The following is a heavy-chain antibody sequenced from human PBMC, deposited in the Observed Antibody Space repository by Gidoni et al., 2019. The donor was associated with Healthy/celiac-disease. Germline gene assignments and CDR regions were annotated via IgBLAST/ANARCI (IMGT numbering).Heavy chain of an antibody. Sequence: QVQLVEAGGGVVKPGRSMRLSCAASGFTFSSYAMHWVRQAPGQGLEWVAVISYYVSNKYYAVSVKGRFTISRDNSKNTLYLQMNSLRAEDTAVYYCAREPPILYGMDVWGQGTTVTVSS. J-gene: IGHJ6*02. CDR1: GFTFSSYA. V-gene: IGHV3-30-3*01. CDR3: AREPPILYGMDV. CDR2: ISYYVSNK.